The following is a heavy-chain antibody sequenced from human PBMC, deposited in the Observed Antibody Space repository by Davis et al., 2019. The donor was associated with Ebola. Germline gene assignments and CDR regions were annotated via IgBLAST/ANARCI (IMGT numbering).Heavy chain of an antibody. CDR3: ARDHRWELSHERGYYYYYMDV. J-gene: IGHJ6*03. Sequence: MPSETLSLTCAVSGASISNSNWWSWVRQPPGKGLEWIGEIYHTGSTNYNPSLKSRVTISVDKSKNQFSLKLSSVTAADTAVYYCARDHRWELSHERGYYYYYMDVWGKGTTVTVSS. V-gene: IGHV4-4*02. CDR2: IYHTGST. D-gene: IGHD1-26*01. CDR1: GASISNSNW.